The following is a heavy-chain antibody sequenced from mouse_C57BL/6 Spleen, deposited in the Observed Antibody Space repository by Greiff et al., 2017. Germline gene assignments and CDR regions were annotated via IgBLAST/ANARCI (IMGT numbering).Heavy chain of an antibody. D-gene: IGHD2-5*01. CDR1: GFNITDDY. V-gene: IGHV14-4*01. CDR2: IDPENGGT. CDR3: TTPYYSNAFDD. Sequence: VQLQQSGAELVRPGASVKLSCSASGFNITDDYMHWVKQRPEQGLEWIGWIDPENGGTEYASKFQGKATITADTSSNTAYLQLSSLTSEDTAVYYCTTPYYSNAFDDWGQGTTLTVSS. J-gene: IGHJ2*01.